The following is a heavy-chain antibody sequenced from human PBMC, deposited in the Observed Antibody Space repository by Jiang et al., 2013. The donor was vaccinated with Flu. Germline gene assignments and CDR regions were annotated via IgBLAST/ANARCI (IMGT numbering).Heavy chain of an antibody. J-gene: IGHJ4*02. CDR3: AHRLDSSGSDPYFDY. V-gene: IGHV2-5*02. CDR1: GFSLSTSGVG. Sequence: TQTLTLTCTFSGFSLSTSGVGVGWIRXPPGKALEWLALIYWDDGTRYSPSLKSRLTITKDTSKSQVVLTMTNMDPVDTATYYCAHRLDSSGSDPYFDYVGPGNPGHRLL. D-gene: IGHD6-19*01. CDR2: IYWDDGT.